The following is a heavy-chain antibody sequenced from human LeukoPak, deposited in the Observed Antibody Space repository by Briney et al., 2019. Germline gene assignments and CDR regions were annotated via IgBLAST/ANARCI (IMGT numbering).Heavy chain of an antibody. CDR1: GYTFTSYG. CDR2: ISAYNGNT. J-gene: IGHJ5*02. D-gene: IGHD3-22*01. CDR3: ARDLYDSSGYRGFDWFDP. V-gene: IGHV1-18*01. Sequence: ASVKVSCKASGYTFTSYGVSWVRQAPGQGLEWMGWISAYNGNTNCAQKLQGRVTMTTDTSTSTAYMELRSLRSDDTAVYYCARDLYDSSGYRGFDWFDPWGQGTLVTVSS.